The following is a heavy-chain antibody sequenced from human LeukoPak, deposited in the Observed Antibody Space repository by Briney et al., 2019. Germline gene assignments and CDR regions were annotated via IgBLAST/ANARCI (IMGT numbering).Heavy chain of an antibody. Sequence: SETLSLTCTVSGGSISSYYWSWIRQPPGKGLEWIGYIYYSGSTNYNPSLKSRVTISVDTSKNQFSLKLSSVTAADTAVYYCARDRGSTLWFDPWGQGTLVTVSS. J-gene: IGHJ5*02. CDR2: IYYSGST. V-gene: IGHV4-59*12. D-gene: IGHD5/OR15-5a*01. CDR1: GGSISSYY. CDR3: ARDRGSTLWFDP.